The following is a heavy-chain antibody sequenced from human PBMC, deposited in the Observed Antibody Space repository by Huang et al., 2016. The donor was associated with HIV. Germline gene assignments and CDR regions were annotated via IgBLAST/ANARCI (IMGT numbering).Heavy chain of an antibody. CDR1: GGSISTSGYY. CDR2: IYCRGVT. Sequence: QLQLQESGPGLVKPSETLSLTCTVSGGSISTSGYYWGWIRQPPGEGLEWNGSIYCRGVTSYNPALKGRVTRSVDTSKSQFSLKLSSVTAADTAVYYCARQDTSGWYADPYYFDYWGQGTLVTVSS. V-gene: IGHV4-39*01. CDR3: ARQDTSGWYADPYYFDY. D-gene: IGHD6-19*01. J-gene: IGHJ4*02.